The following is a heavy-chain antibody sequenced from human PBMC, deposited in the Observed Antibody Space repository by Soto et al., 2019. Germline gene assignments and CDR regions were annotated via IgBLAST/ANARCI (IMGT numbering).Heavy chain of an antibody. J-gene: IGHJ4*02. CDR3: ARDKDLGGAVAGTLSDY. CDR1: GYTFTSYA. CDR2: INTNTGNP. D-gene: IGHD6-19*01. V-gene: IGHV7-4-1*02. Sequence: ASVKVSCKASGYTFTSYAMNWVRQAPGQGLEWMGWINTNTGNPTYAQGFTGRFVFSLDTSVSTAYLQISSLKAEDTAVYYCARDKDLGGAVAGTLSDYWGQGTLVTVSS.